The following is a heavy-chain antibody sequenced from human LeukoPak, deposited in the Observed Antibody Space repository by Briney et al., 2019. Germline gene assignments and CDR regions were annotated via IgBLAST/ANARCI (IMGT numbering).Heavy chain of an antibody. Sequence: PSETLSLTCAVYGGSFSGYYWSWIRQPPGKGLEWIGEINHSGSTNYNPSLKSRVTISVDTSKNQFSLKLSSVTAADTAVYYCARSRANRDNGKIYRYYYYYYMDVWGKGTTVTISS. V-gene: IGHV4-34*01. J-gene: IGHJ6*03. CDR1: GGSFSGYY. CDR2: INHSGST. CDR3: ARSRANRDNGKIYRYYYYYYMDV. D-gene: IGHD1-1*01.